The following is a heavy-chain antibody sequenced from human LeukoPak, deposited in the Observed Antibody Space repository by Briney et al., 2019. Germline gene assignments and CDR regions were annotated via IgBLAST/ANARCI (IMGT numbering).Heavy chain of an antibody. CDR3: ARDLYYGSGSYGWPNY. D-gene: IGHD3-10*01. Sequence: ASVKVSCKASGYTFTSYYMHWVRQAPGQGLEWMGIINPSGGSTSYAQKFQGRVTMTRDTSTSTVYMELSSLRSEDTAVHYCARDLYYGSGSYGWPNYWGQGTLVTVSS. V-gene: IGHV1-46*01. CDR2: INPSGGST. J-gene: IGHJ4*02. CDR1: GYTFTSYY.